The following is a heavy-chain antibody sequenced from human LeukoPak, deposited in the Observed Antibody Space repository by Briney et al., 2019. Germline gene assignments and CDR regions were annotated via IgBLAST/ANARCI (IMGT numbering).Heavy chain of an antibody. CDR2: INHSGST. D-gene: IGHD6-19*01. Sequence: SETLSLTCAVYGGSFSGYYWSWIRQPPGKGLEWIGEINHSGSTNYNPSLKSRVAISVDTSKNQFSLKLSSVTAADTAVYYCARGQQWLVSFDYWGQGTLVTVSS. V-gene: IGHV4-34*01. CDR1: GGSFSGYY. CDR3: ARGQQWLVSFDY. J-gene: IGHJ4*02.